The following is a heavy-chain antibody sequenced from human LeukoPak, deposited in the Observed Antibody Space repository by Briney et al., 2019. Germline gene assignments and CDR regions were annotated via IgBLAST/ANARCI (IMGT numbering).Heavy chain of an antibody. Sequence: GGSLRLSCVASGFTFSTYDMNWVRQAPGKGLEWVSYISGSSTIIYYADSVKGRFTVSRDEAKNSMYLQMNSLRDEDTAVYYCARDAGSSWYWGALDIWGQGTVVTVSS. D-gene: IGHD6-13*01. CDR2: ISGSSTII. CDR3: ARDAGSSWYWGALDI. CDR1: GFTFSTYD. J-gene: IGHJ3*02. V-gene: IGHV3-48*02.